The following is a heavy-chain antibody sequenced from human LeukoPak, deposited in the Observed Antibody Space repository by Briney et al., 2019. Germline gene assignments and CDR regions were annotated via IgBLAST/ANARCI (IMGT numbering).Heavy chain of an antibody. CDR1: GFTFSSYW. CDR3: ARXXCXGGXCYSGLVAFDI. V-gene: IGHV3-7*01. J-gene: IGHJ3*02. D-gene: IGHD2-15*01. CDR2: IKQDGSEK. Sequence: PGGSLRLSCAASGFTFSSYWMSWVRQAPGKGLEWVANIKQDGSEKYYVDSVKGRFTISRDNDKNSLYLQMNSLRAEDTAVYYCARXXCXGGXCYSGLVAFDIWGQGTMVTVSS.